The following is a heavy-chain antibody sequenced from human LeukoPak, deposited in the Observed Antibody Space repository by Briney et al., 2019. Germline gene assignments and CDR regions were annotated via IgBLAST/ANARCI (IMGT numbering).Heavy chain of an antibody. Sequence: KASETLSLTCAVYGGSFSGYYWSWIRQPPGKGLEWIGEINHRGNANYNPSLKSRFTISVDTSKNQFSLKLSSVTAADTAVYLCARKTITEGVDYWGQGSLVTVSS. D-gene: IGHD1-14*01. V-gene: IGHV4-34*01. CDR2: INHRGNA. CDR1: GGSFSGYY. CDR3: ARKTITEGVDY. J-gene: IGHJ4*02.